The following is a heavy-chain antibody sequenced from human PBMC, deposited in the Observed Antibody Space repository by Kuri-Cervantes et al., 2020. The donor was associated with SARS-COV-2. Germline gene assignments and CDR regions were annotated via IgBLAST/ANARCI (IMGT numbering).Heavy chain of an antibody. D-gene: IGHD4-17*01. Sequence: SGPTLVKPTQTLTLTCTFSGFSLSTSGVGVGWIRQPPGRALEWLARIDWDDDKFYSTSLKTRLTISKDTSKNQVVLTMTNMDPVDTATYYCARDYGDYGAVDYWGQGTLVTVSS. V-gene: IGHV2-70*04. CDR2: IDWDDDK. J-gene: IGHJ4*02. CDR3: ARDYGDYGAVDY. CDR1: GFSLSTSGVG.